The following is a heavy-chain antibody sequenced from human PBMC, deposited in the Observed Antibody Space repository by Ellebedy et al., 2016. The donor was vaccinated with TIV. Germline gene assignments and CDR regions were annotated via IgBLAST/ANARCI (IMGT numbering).Heavy chain of an antibody. CDR1: GGSLCGYY. CDR3: ARGRPAVVGALNYGLDV. J-gene: IGHJ6*02. D-gene: IGHD6-19*01. V-gene: IGHV4-34*01. Sequence: SQTLSLTCAVSGGSLCGYYWSWIRQPPGKGLEWIGEIVHTGATNYNPSLKSRVSISQHTSKSQFSLQLSSVAAADTAVYYCARGRPAVVGALNYGLDVWGQGTTVTVSS. CDR2: IVHTGAT.